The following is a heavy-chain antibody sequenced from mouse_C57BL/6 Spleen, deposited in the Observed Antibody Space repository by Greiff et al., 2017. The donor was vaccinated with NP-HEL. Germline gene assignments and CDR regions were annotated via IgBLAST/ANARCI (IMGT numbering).Heavy chain of an antibody. CDR2: IHPNSGST. CDR3: ATHDGYSYYYAMDY. D-gene: IGHD2-3*01. V-gene: IGHV1-64*01. J-gene: IGHJ4*01. Sequence: VQLQQPGAELVKPGASVKLSCKASGYTFTSYWMHWVKQRPGQGLEWIGMIHPNSGSTNYNEKFKSKATLTVDKSSSTAYMQLSSLTSEDSAVYYCATHDGYSYYYAMDYWGQGTSVTVSS. CDR1: GYTFTSYW.